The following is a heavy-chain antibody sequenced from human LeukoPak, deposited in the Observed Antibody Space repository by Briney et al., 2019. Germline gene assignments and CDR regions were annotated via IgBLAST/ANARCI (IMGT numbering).Heavy chain of an antibody. V-gene: IGHV1-2*02. CDR1: GYTFTGYY. D-gene: IGHD2-21*02. Sequence: ASVKVSCKASGYTFTGYYMHWVRQATGQGLEWMGWINPNSGGTNYAQKFQGRGTMTRDTSISTAYMELSRLRSDDTAVYYCARGTHIVVVTAIPSAAFDIWGQGTMVTVSS. CDR3: ARGTHIVVVTAIPSAAFDI. CDR2: INPNSGGT. J-gene: IGHJ3*02.